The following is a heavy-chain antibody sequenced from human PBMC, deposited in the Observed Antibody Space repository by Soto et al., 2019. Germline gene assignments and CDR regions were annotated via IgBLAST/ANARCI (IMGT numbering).Heavy chain of an antibody. Sequence: PGWSLRLSCTCSVFTCGDYAISWSRQAPGKGLEWVGVIRSKAYGETTDYAASVKGRFTILRDDSKSTAYLQLNSLQSEDTGVYYCTRYTYTSRYSYFGMDVWGHGTTVTVSS. D-gene: IGHD2-2*01. J-gene: IGHJ6*02. CDR1: VFTCGDYA. CDR2: IRSKAYGETT. CDR3: TRYTYTSRYSYFGMDV. V-gene: IGHV3-49*03.